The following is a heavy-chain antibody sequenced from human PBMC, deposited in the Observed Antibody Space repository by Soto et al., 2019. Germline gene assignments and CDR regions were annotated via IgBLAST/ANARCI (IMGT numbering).Heavy chain of an antibody. V-gene: IGHV3-33*01. D-gene: IGHD6-6*01. CDR1: GFTFSSYG. J-gene: IGHJ6*02. CDR3: ARDLGWYSSSLYYGMDV. Sequence: GGSLRLSCAASGFTFSSYGMHWVRQAPGKGLEWVAVIWYDGSNKYYADSVKGRFTISRDNSKNTLYLQMNSLRAEDTAVYYCARDLGWYSSSLYYGMDVWGQGTTVTVSS. CDR2: IWYDGSNK.